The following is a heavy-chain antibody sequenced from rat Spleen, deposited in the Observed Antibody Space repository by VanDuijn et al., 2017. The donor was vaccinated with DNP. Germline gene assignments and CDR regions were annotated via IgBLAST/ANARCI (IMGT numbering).Heavy chain of an antibody. V-gene: IGHV5-25*01. J-gene: IGHJ4*01. CDR3: ARPYSGVYAMDA. CDR1: GFTFSDYY. Sequence: EVQLVESGGGLVQPGRSLKLSCAASGFTFSDYYMAWVRQAPTKGLEWVASISASGGSTSYRDSVKGRFTISRDNAKSTLYLQMDSLRSEDTATYYCARPYSGVYAMDAWGQGTSVTVSS. CDR2: ISASGGST. D-gene: IGHD1-1*01.